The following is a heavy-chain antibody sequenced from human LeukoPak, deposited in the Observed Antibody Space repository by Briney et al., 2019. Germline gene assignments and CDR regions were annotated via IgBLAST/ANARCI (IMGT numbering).Heavy chain of an antibody. CDR3: ARETYYYDSSGYYSWFDP. CDR2: INHSGST. J-gene: IGHJ5*02. Sequence: SETLSLTCAVYGGSFSGYYWSWIRQPPGKGLEWIGEINHSGSTNYNPSLKSRVTISVDTSKNQFSLKLSSVTAADTAVYYCARETYYYDSSGYYSWFDPWGQGTLVTVSS. V-gene: IGHV4-34*01. D-gene: IGHD3-22*01. CDR1: GGSFSGYY.